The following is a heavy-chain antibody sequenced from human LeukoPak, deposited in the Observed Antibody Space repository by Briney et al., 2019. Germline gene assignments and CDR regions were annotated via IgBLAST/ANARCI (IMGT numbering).Heavy chain of an antibody. Sequence: SETLSLTCTVSGYSISSGYYWGWIRQPPGKGLEWIGSIYHSGSTYYNPSLKSRVTISVDTSKNQFSLKLSSVTAADTAVYYCARGPVLRYFDWLSPFDYWGQGTLVTASS. D-gene: IGHD3-9*01. CDR1: GYSISSGYY. CDR2: IYHSGST. V-gene: IGHV4-38-2*02. J-gene: IGHJ4*02. CDR3: ARGPVLRYFDWLSPFDY.